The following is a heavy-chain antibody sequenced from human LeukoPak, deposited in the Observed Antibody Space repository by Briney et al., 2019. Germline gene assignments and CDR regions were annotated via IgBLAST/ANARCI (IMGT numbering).Heavy chain of an antibody. Sequence: SVKVSCKASGDTLNNYAFSWVRQAPGQGLEWMGGIIPNIGTTNYAQKFQGRVAITTDESTSTVYMELSSLRSEDTAVYYCAREGATIHAGLHYWGQGTLVTVSS. CDR2: IIPNIGTT. J-gene: IGHJ4*02. CDR1: GDTLNNYA. CDR3: AREGATIHAGLHY. V-gene: IGHV1-69*05. D-gene: IGHD1-26*01.